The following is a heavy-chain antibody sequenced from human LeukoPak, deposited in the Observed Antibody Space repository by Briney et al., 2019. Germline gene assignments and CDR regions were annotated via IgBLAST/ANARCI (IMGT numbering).Heavy chain of an antibody. J-gene: IGHJ4*02. Sequence: SETLSLTCSVSGGSISSSSYYWGWIRQPPGKGLEWIGSIYYSGSTYYNPSLKSRVAISVDTSKNQFSLKLSSVTAADTAVYYCSVHRTIWSGYYIADWGQGTLVTVSS. CDR1: GGSISSSSYY. V-gene: IGHV4-39*01. D-gene: IGHD3-3*01. CDR2: IYYSGST. CDR3: SVHRTIWSGYYIAD.